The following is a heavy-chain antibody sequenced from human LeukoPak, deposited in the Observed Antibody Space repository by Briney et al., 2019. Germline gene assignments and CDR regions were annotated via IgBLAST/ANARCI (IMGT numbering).Heavy chain of an antibody. D-gene: IGHD1-26*01. CDR2: MYYDGSNQ. V-gene: IGHV3-33*01. J-gene: IGHJ4*02. CDR1: GLRFRNYG. Sequence: PGGSQRLSCVVSGLRFRNYGMHWVRQAPGKGLEWVAVMYYDGSNQYYADSVKGRFTVSRDNAKNTLYLQMDSLRAEDTAVYYCATDRNSGKYYDYWGQGTLVTVSS. CDR3: ATDRNSGKYYDY.